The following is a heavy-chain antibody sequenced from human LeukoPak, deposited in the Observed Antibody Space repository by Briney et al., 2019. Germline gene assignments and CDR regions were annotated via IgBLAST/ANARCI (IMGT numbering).Heavy chain of an antibody. J-gene: IGHJ5*02. CDR2: IYYSGST. CDR1: GGSISSSTYH. CDR3: ARWYSNKGWFDP. V-gene: IGHV4-39*07. D-gene: IGHD6-13*01. Sequence: SETLSLTCTVSGGSISSSTYHWGRIRQPPGKGLEWIGSIYYSGSTYNNASLQSRVTISQDTSKNQFSLKLSSVTAADTAVYYCARWYSNKGWFDPWGQGTLVTVSS.